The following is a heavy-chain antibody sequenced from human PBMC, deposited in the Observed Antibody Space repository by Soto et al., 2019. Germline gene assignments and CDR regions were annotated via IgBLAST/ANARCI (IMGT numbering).Heavy chain of an antibody. CDR1: GFTFSSYS. CDR3: ARDRWDIVLVPANDLNYYYYGMDV. CDR2: ISSSSSYI. Sequence: EVQLVESGGGLVKPGGSLRLSCAASGFTFSSYSMNWVRQAPGKGLEWVSSISSSSSYIYYADSVKGRFTISRDNAKNSLYLQMNSLRAEDTAVYYCARDRWDIVLVPANDLNYYYYGMDVWGQGTTVTVSS. J-gene: IGHJ6*02. V-gene: IGHV3-21*01. D-gene: IGHD2-2*01.